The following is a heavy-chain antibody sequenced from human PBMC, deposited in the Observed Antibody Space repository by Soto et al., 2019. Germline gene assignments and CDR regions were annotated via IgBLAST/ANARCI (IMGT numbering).Heavy chain of an antibody. Sequence: QVQLVESGGGVVQPGRSLRLSCAASGFTFSSFGMHWVRQAPGKELEWVAVASYDGIYKYYADSVNGRFTLSTNISENTLYLHINSLRAEDTAVYYCEKERSVVVTTHDFDYWGQGTLVTVSS. J-gene: IGHJ4*02. CDR3: EKERSVVVTTHDFDY. CDR2: ASYDGIYK. V-gene: IGHV3-30*18. D-gene: IGHD2-21*02. CDR1: GFTFSSFG.